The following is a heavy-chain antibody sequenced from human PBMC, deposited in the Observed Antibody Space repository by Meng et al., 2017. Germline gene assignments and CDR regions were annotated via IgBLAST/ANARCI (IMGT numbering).Heavy chain of an antibody. Sequence: ASVKVSCKASGYTFTSYGISWVRQAPGQGLEWMGWISAYNGNTNYAQKLQGRVTMTTDTSTSTAYMELRSLRSDDTAVYYCARDQATYYGYVWGSYRYGDRYYGMDVWGQGTTVTVSS. J-gene: IGHJ6*02. CDR3: ARDQATYYGYVWGSYRYGDRYYGMDV. CDR1: GYTFTSYG. D-gene: IGHD3-16*02. V-gene: IGHV1-18*01. CDR2: ISAYNGNT.